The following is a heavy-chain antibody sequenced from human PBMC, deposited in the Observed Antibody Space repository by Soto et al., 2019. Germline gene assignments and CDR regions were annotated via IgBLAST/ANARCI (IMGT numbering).Heavy chain of an antibody. CDR2: IYHSGST. CDR3: ARAAPYYDILTGYGYYGMDV. Sequence: SETLSLTCAVSGGSISSGGYSWSWIRQPPGKGLEWIGYIYHSGSTYYNPSLKSRVTISVDRSKNQFSLKLSSVTAADTAVYYCARAAPYYDILTGYGYYGMDVWGQGTTVTVS. CDR1: GGSISSGGYS. J-gene: IGHJ6*02. V-gene: IGHV4-30-2*01. D-gene: IGHD3-9*01.